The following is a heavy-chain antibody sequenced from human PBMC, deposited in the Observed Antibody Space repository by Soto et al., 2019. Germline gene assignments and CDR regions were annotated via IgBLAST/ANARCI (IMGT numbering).Heavy chain of an antibody. V-gene: IGHV4-34*01. D-gene: IGHD3-9*01. CDR2: INHSGST. CDR3: ARGIRLRYFDWLLQGNWFDP. Sequence: ETLSLTCAVYGGSFSGYYWSWIRQPPGKGLEWIGEINHSGSTNYNPSLKSRVTISVDTSKNQFSLKLSSVTAADTAVYYCARGIRLRYFDWLLQGNWFDPWGQGTLVTVSS. CDR1: GGSFSGYY. J-gene: IGHJ5*02.